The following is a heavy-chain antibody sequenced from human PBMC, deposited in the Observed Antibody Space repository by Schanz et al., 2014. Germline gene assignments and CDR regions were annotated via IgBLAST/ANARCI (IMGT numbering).Heavy chain of an antibody. CDR3: ARDRVSFVRGPLGVD. CDR1: GYSFTDYA. V-gene: IGHV1-18*01. CDR2: ISGYNGDT. Sequence: QVQLVQSGVEVKRPGASVRVSCKASGYSFTDYAIHWVRQAPGQGLEWMGWISGYNGDTNYAPKFQDRVTMTTDTSTGITSVELRNLKSDDTAVDYCARDRVSFVRGPLGVDWGQGTQVIVSS. J-gene: IGHJ4*02. D-gene: IGHD3-10*01.